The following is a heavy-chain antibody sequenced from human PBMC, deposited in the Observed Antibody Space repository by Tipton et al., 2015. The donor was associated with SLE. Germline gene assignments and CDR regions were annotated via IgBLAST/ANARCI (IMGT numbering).Heavy chain of an antibody. CDR3: ASEVHYYMDV. CDR2: IYGGSAI. CDR1: GFNVRSNY. V-gene: IGHV3-53*04. J-gene: IGHJ6*03. Sequence: SLTLSCAAYGFNVRSNYIAGVRQAPGKGLDWVSVIYGGSAIYYADSVKGRFTTSRHNSKNTVYLDMNSLRPEDTAVYYCASEVHYYMDVWGEGTTVTVS.